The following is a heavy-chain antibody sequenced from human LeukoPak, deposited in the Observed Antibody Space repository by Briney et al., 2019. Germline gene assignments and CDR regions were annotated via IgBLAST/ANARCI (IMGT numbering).Heavy chain of an antibody. V-gene: IGHV4-31*11. CDR1: GGSFSGYY. Sequence: SETLSLTCAVYGGSFSGYYWSWIRQHPGKGLEWIGYIYYSGSTYYNPSLKSRVTISVDTSKNQFSLKLSSVTAADTAVYYCARADFWSGYYPMDVWGKGTTVTVSS. D-gene: IGHD3-3*01. CDR2: IYYSGST. CDR3: ARADFWSGYYPMDV. J-gene: IGHJ6*03.